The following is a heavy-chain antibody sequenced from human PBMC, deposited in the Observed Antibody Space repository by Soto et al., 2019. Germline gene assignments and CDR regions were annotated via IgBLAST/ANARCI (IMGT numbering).Heavy chain of an antibody. CDR3: AFYCTNGVCRLFDY. D-gene: IGHD2-8*01. V-gene: IGHV3-30*03. Sequence: QVQLVESGGGVVQPGRSLRLSCAASGFTFSSYGMHWVRQAPGKGLEWVAVISYDGSNKYYADSVKGRFTISRDNSKNTLYLQMNSLRAEDTAVYYCAFYCTNGVCRLFDYWGQGTLVTVSS. CDR2: ISYDGSNK. J-gene: IGHJ4*02. CDR1: GFTFSSYG.